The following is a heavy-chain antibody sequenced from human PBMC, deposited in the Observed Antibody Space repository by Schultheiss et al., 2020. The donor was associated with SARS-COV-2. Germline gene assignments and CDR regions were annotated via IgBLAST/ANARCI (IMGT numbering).Heavy chain of an antibody. CDR1: GASIRPYY. D-gene: IGHD4-17*01. Sequence: SETLSLTCTVSGASIRPYYWSWIRQPPMKRLEWIGYIYYSGSTNYNPSLKSRVTISLDTSKNQFSLKLRSVTAADTAVYYCARVYGDVSLYYYYYYMDVWGKGTTVTVSS. CDR3: ARVYGDVSLYYYYYYMDV. CDR2: IYYSGST. J-gene: IGHJ6*03. V-gene: IGHV4-59*08.